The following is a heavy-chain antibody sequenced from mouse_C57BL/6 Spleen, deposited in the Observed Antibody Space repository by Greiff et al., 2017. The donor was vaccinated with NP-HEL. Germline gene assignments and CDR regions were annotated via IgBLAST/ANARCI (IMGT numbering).Heavy chain of an antibody. CDR3: ARYSNLWYFDV. Sequence: VQLQQSGAELVMPGASVKLSCKASGYTFTSYWMHWVKQRPGQGLEWIGEIDPSDSYTNYNQKFKGKSTLTVDKSSSTAYMQLSSLTSEDSAVYYCARYSNLWYFDVWGTETTVTDSS. D-gene: IGHD2-5*01. CDR2: IDPSDSYT. CDR1: GYTFTSYW. V-gene: IGHV1-69*01. J-gene: IGHJ1*03.